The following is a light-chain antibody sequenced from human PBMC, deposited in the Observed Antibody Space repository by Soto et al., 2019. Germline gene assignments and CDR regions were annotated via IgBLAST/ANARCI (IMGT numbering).Light chain of an antibody. Sequence: QSVLTQPPSVSGAPGQRVTISCTESSSNIGAGYDVHWYQQLPGTAPKLLIYGNSNRPSGVPDRFSGSKSGTSASLAITGLQAEEEADYYCQSYDSSVSAWVFGGGTELTVL. CDR1: SSNIGAGYD. J-gene: IGLJ3*02. CDR2: GNS. CDR3: QSYDSSVSAWV. V-gene: IGLV1-40*01.